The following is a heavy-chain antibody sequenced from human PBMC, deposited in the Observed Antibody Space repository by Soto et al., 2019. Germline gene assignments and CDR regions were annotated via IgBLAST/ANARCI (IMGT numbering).Heavy chain of an antibody. CDR1: GFSFSNSW. CDR2: INNDGSTT. Sequence: CLSLSCAVSGFSFSNSWMHWVRQAPGKGLVWVSRINNDGSTTRDADSVKGRFTISRDNAKNTLYLQMNSLRAEDTAVYYCARDGDGDIPLDHWGRGALVTVAS. J-gene: IGHJ4*02. CDR3: ARDGDGDIPLDH. V-gene: IGHV3-74*01.